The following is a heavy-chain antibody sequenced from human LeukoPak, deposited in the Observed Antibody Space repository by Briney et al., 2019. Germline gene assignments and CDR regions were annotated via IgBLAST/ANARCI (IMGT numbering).Heavy chain of an antibody. V-gene: IGHV1-2*02. CDR3: AREMGSGELLFDY. Sequence: GASVKVSCKASGYTFTGYYMHWVRQAPGQGFEWMGWINPNSGGTNYAQKFQGRVSMTRDTSISTLQMELSSLRSDDTAVYYCAREMGSGELLFDYWGQGTLVTVSS. D-gene: IGHD3-10*01. CDR2: INPNSGGT. CDR1: GYTFTGYY. J-gene: IGHJ4*02.